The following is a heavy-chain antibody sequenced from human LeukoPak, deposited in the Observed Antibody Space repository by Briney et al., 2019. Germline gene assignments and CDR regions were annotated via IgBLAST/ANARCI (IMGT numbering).Heavy chain of an antibody. J-gene: IGHJ4*02. D-gene: IGHD3-3*01. Sequence: GGSLRISCAASGFTFSSYAMSWVRQAPGKGLEWVSAISGSGGSTYYADSVKGRFTISRDNSKNTLYLQMNSLRAEDTAVYYCAKSRFLEWFTDYWGQGTLVTVSS. V-gene: IGHV3-23*01. CDR1: GFTFSSYA. CDR3: AKSRFLEWFTDY. CDR2: ISGSGGST.